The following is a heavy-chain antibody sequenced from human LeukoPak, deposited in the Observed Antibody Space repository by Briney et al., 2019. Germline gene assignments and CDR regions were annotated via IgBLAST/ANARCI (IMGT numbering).Heavy chain of an antibody. Sequence: GGSLRLSCAASGFTFSSYSMNWVRQAPGKGLEWVSSISSSSSYIYYADSVKGRFTISRDNAKNSLYLQMNSLRAEDTAVYYCASLHRTTGTTLYYYYGMDLWGQGTTVTVSS. D-gene: IGHD1-1*01. V-gene: IGHV3-21*01. CDR2: ISSSSSYI. CDR3: ASLHRTTGTTLYYYYGMDL. CDR1: GFTFSSYS. J-gene: IGHJ6*02.